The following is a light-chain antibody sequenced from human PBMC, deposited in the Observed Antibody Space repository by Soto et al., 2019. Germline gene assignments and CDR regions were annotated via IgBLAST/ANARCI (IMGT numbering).Light chain of an antibody. CDR2: DVS. J-gene: IGKJ4*01. V-gene: IGKV3-11*01. CDR1: QSASSY. Sequence: EIVLTQSPATMSLSPGERATLSCRASQSASSYLAWYQQKPGQAPRLLIYDVSKRATGIPARFSGSGSGTDFTLTISRLEPEDSAVYYCQHRSSWPLTFGGGTKVDIK. CDR3: QHRSSWPLT.